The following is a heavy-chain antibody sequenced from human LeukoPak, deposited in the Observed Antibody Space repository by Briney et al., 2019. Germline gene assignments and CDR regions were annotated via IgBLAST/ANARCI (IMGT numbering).Heavy chain of an antibody. Sequence: SETLSLTCAVSGYSISSGYYWAWIRQPPGKGLEWIGSMYHSGSTYDSPSLKSRATMSVDTSKNQFSLKLTSVTAADTAVYYCARQRYCHSTSCYFDYWGQGTLVTVSS. D-gene: IGHD2-2*01. CDR2: MYHSGST. CDR1: GYSISSGYY. V-gene: IGHV4-38-2*01. CDR3: ARQRYCHSTSCYFDY. J-gene: IGHJ4*02.